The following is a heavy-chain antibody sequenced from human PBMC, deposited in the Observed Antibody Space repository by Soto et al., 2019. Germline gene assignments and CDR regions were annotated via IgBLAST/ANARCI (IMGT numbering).Heavy chain of an antibody. CDR2: INPNSGGT. J-gene: IGHJ4*02. CDR1: VGTLNSDA. D-gene: IGHD5-18*01. V-gene: IGHV1-2*02. CDR3: ARGSYDY. Sequence: AAVQVSCKASVGTLNSDAMNWVRQAPGQGLEWVGWINPNSGGTIYAQKFQGRVTMTRDTSISTAYMELSRLRSDDTAVYYCARGSYDYWGQGTLVTVS.